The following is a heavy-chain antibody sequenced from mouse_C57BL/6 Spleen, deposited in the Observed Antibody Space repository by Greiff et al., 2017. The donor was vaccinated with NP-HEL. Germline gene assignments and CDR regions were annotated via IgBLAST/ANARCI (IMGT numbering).Heavy chain of an antibody. Sequence: QVQLQQPGAELVKPGASVKLSCKASGYTFTSYWMHWVKQRPGQGLEWIGMIHPNSGSTNYNEKFKSKATLTVDTSSSTAYMQLSSLTSEDSAVYYCARESPIYYYGSSYYAMDYWGQGTSVTVSS. V-gene: IGHV1-64*01. CDR3: ARESPIYYYGSSYYAMDY. CDR1: GYTFTSYW. CDR2: IHPNSGST. D-gene: IGHD1-1*01. J-gene: IGHJ4*01.